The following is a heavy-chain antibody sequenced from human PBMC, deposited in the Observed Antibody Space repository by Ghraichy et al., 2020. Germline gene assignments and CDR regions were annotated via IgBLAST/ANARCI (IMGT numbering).Heavy chain of an antibody. D-gene: IGHD3-22*01. CDR1: GYTFTSYD. V-gene: IGHV1-8*01. Sequence: ASVKVSCKASGYTFTSYDINWVRQATGQGLEWMGWMNPNSGNTGYTQKFQGRVTMTTNTAKSTAYMELSSLRSEDTAVYYCARRSDYYDSSAYFYWGQGTLVTVSS. CDR3: ARRSDYYDSSAYFY. CDR2: MNPNSGNT. J-gene: IGHJ4*02.